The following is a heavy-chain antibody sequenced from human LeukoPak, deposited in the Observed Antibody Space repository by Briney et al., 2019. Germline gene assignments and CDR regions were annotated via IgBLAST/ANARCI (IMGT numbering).Heavy chain of an antibody. Sequence: GGSLRLSCAASGFTFSSYEMNWVRQAPGKGLEWVSYISSSGSTIYYADSVKGRFTISRDNAKNSLYLQMNSLRAEDTAVYYCAKVKSPFYKSYYYDSSGYSAVGPFDYWGQGTLVTVSS. V-gene: IGHV3-48*03. CDR1: GFTFSSYE. D-gene: IGHD3-22*01. CDR2: ISSSGSTI. J-gene: IGHJ4*02. CDR3: AKVKSPFYKSYYYDSSGYSAVGPFDY.